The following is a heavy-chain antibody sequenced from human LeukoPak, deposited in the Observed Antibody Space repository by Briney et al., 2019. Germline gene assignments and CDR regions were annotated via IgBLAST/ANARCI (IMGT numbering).Heavy chain of an antibody. D-gene: IGHD1-14*01. Sequence: SETLSLTCTVSGGSISSSSYYWGWVRQPPGKGLEWIGSIYYSGSTYYNPSLKSRVTVSVDTSKNQFSLKLSSVTAADTAVYYCARFPGGAEYRHYYYMDVWGKGTTVTVSS. V-gene: IGHV4-39*07. CDR3: ARFPGGAEYRHYYYMDV. CDR1: GGSISSSSYY. CDR2: IYYSGST. J-gene: IGHJ6*03.